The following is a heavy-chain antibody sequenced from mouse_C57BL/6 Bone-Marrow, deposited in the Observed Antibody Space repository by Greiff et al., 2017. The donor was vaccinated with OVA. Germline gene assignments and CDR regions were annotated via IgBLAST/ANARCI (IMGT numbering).Heavy chain of an antibody. V-gene: IGHV14-4*01. CDR2: IDPEKGDT. Sequence: VQLKQSGAELVRPGASVKLSCTASGFNIKDDYMHWVKQRPEQGLEWIGWIDPEKGDTEYASKFQGKATITADTSSNTAYLQLSSLTSEDTAVYYCTTSYYSNYAMDYWGQGTSVTVSS. D-gene: IGHD2-5*01. CDR1: GFNIKDDY. CDR3: TTSYYSNYAMDY. J-gene: IGHJ4*01.